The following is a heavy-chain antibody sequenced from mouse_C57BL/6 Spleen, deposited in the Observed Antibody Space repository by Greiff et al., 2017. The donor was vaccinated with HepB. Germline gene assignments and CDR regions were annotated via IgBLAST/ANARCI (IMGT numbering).Heavy chain of an antibody. CDR3: ASPLRLWAMDY. D-gene: IGHD1-2*01. V-gene: IGHV1-82*01. Sequence: VQLQQSGPELVKPGASVKISCKASGYAFSSSWMNWVKQRPGKGLEWIGRIYPGDGDTNYNGKFKGKATLTADKSSSTAYMQLSSLTSEDSAVYFGASPLRLWAMDYWGQGTSVTVSS. CDR2: IYPGDGDT. J-gene: IGHJ4*01. CDR1: GYAFSSSW.